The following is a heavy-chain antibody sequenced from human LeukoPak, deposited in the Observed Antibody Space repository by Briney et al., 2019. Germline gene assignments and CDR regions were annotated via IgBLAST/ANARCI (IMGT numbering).Heavy chain of an antibody. J-gene: IGHJ3*02. CDR1: GFNVSSNY. Sequence: GGSLRLSCAASGFNVSSNYMSWVRQAPGKGLEWVAVISYDGSNKYYADSVKGRFTISRDNSKNTLYLQMNSLRAEDTAVYYCAAISGSYYLGAFDIWGQGTMVTVSS. CDR2: ISYDGSNK. V-gene: IGHV3-30*03. D-gene: IGHD1-26*01. CDR3: AAISGSYYLGAFDI.